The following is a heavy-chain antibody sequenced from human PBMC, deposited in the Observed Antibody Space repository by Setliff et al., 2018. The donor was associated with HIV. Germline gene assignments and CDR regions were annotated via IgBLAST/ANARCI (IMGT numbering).Heavy chain of an antibody. D-gene: IGHD3-22*01. CDR1: EFIFSRYA. J-gene: IGHJ4*02. CDR2: ISSDGSDK. CDR3: AKGTYSYDSSGPDY. V-gene: IGHV3-30*07. Sequence: PGGSLRLSCAASEFIFSRYAIYWVRQAPGKGLEWVAVISSDGSDKYYADSVKGRFTISRDNSKNTLYLQMNSLRAEDTAVYYCAKGTYSYDSSGPDYWGQGTLVTVSS.